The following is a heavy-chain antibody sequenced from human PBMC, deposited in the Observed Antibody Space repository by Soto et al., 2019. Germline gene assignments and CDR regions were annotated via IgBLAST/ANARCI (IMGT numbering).Heavy chain of an antibody. CDR2: IYHSGST. Sequence: SETLSLTCAVSGGSISSGGYSWSWIRQPPGKGLEWIGYIYHSGSTYYNPSLKSRVTISVDRSKNQFSLKLSSVTAADTAVYYCARVWLSGEIAAAGRFDYWGQGTLVTVSS. D-gene: IGHD6-13*01. J-gene: IGHJ4*02. CDR3: ARVWLSGEIAAAGRFDY. V-gene: IGHV4-30-2*01. CDR1: GGSISSGGYS.